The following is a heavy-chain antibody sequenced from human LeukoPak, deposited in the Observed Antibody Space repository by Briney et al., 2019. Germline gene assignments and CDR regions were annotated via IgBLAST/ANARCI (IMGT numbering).Heavy chain of an antibody. CDR1: GGSISNYY. J-gene: IGHJ3*02. Sequence: SETLSLTCIVSGGSISNYYWGWIRQPPGKGLEWIGNIFYSGSTYYSPSLKSRVTISLDTSRNQFSLKLNSVTAADTAVYYCAKSNGYGLVDIWGQGTMVTVSS. CDR3: AKSNGYGLVDI. D-gene: IGHD3-10*01. CDR2: IFYSGST. V-gene: IGHV4-39*07.